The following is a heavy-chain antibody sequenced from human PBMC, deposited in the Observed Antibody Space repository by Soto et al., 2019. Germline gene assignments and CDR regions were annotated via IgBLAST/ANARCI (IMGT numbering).Heavy chain of an antibody. CDR2: INHSGST. J-gene: IGHJ4*02. V-gene: IGHV4-34*01. CDR3: ARGLRTVTTCWFDY. D-gene: IGHD4-4*01. Sequence: SETLSLTCAVYGGSFSGYYWSWIRQPPGKGLEWIGEINHSGSTNYNPSLKSRVTISVDTSKNQFSLKLSSVTAADTAVYYCARGLRTVTTCWFDYWGQGTLVTVPS. CDR1: GGSFSGYY.